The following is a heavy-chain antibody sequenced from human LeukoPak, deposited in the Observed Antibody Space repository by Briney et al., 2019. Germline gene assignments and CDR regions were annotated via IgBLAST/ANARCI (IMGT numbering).Heavy chain of an antibody. D-gene: IGHD3-10*01. J-gene: IGHJ6*04. V-gene: IGHV1-3*01. CDR1: GYTFTSYA. CDR3: AREYYYGSGSYYKVNYGMDV. CDR2: INAGNGNT. Sequence: ASVKVSCKASGYTFTSYAMHWVRQAPGQRLEWMEWINAGNGNTKYSQKFQGRVTITRDTSASTAYMELSSLRSEDTAVYYCAREYYYGSGSYYKVNYGMDVWGKGTTVTVSS.